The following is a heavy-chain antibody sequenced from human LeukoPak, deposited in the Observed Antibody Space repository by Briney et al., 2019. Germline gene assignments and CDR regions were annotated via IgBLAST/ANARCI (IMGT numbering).Heavy chain of an antibody. Sequence: GSLRLSCAASGFTVSSNYMSWIRQSPGKGLGWIGEINHSGSTNYNPSLKSRVTISIDTSKNQFSLKLTSVTAADTAVYYCARAGSYSTYAMDVWGQGTTVTVSS. D-gene: IGHD3-10*01. CDR3: ARAGSYSTYAMDV. CDR1: GFTVSSNY. J-gene: IGHJ6*02. V-gene: IGHV4-34*01. CDR2: INHSGST.